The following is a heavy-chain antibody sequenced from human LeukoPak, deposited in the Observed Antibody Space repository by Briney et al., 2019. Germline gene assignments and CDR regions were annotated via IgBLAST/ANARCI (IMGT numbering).Heavy chain of an antibody. CDR2: IYYSGST. V-gene: IGHV4-59*08. Sequence: SETLSLTCTVSGGSISSYYWSWIRQPPGKGLEWIGYIYYSGSTNYNPSLKSRVTISVDTSKNQFSLKLSSVTAAGTAVYYCARQVEVSNWFDPWGQGTLVTVSS. D-gene: IGHD2/OR15-2a*01. J-gene: IGHJ5*02. CDR1: GGSISSYY. CDR3: ARQVEVSNWFDP.